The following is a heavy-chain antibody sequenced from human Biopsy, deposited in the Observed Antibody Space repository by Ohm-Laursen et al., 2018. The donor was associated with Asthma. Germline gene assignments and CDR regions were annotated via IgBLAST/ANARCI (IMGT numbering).Heavy chain of an antibody. Sequence: RSLRLSCAASGFTFSSYGMHWVRQAPGKGLEWVAVISYDGSNKYYADSVKGRFTISRDNSKNTLYLQMNSQRAEDTAVYYCASQSSGPDFWSGYYYFDYWGQGTLVTVSS. CDR3: ASQSSGPDFWSGYYYFDY. J-gene: IGHJ4*02. D-gene: IGHD3-3*01. CDR1: GFTFSSYG. CDR2: ISYDGSNK. V-gene: IGHV3-30*03.